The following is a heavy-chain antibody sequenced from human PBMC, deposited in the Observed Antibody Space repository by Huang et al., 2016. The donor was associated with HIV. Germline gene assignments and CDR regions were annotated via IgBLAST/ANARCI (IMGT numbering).Heavy chain of an antibody. J-gene: IGHJ1*01. CDR1: GYSFTSYW. Sequence: EVQLVQSGAEVKKPGESLQISCKGSGYSFTSYWIGWVRQMPGKGRECSGIIDPCDSERGYSPAFQGQVTISADKSISTADLQWSSLKASDTAIYYCARLYDKKIYFQDWGQGTLVTVSS. CDR3: ARLYDKKIYFQD. V-gene: IGHV5-51*01. D-gene: IGHD3-22*01. CDR2: IDPCDSER.